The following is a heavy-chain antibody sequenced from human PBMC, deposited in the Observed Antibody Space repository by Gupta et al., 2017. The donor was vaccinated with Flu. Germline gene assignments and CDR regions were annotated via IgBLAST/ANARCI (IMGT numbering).Heavy chain of an antibody. CDR1: AFIFSDYE. V-gene: IGHV3-48*03. Sequence: EAQLVESGGGLVQPGGSLRLSCEASAFIFSDYEMNWVGQAPGEGLEWVAYISRSGNTIYYADSVEGRFTIARDNAKNSLYLQMNSLRVEDTAIYYCARDADRSGWYVAKWFDPWGQGTLVTVSS. D-gene: IGHD6-19*01. CDR2: ISRSGNTI. J-gene: IGHJ5*02. CDR3: ARDADRSGWYVAKWFDP.